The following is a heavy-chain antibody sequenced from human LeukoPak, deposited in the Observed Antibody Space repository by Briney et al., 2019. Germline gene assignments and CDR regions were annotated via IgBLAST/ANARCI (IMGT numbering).Heavy chain of an antibody. J-gene: IGHJ4*02. Sequence: PSETLSLTCTVSGGSISSSSYYWGWIRQPPGKGREWIGSIYYSGSTYYNPSLKSRVTISVDTSKNQFSLKLSSVTAADTAVYYCARQNGNDFSSGRYFDYWGQGTLVTVSS. D-gene: IGHD3-3*01. CDR1: GGSISSSSYY. V-gene: IGHV4-39*01. CDR2: IYYSGST. CDR3: ARQNGNDFSSGRYFDY.